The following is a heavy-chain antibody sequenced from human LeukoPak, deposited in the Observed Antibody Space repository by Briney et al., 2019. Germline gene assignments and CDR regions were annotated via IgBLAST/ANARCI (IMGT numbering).Heavy chain of an antibody. CDR1: GGTFSSYA. CDR2: IIPILGIA. CDR3: AREYSGYCSGGSCRTFDY. Sequence: ASVKVSCKASGGTFSSYAISWVRQAPGQGLEWMGRIIPILGIANYAQKFQGRVTITADKSTSTAYMELSSLRSEDTAVYYCAREYSGYCSGGSCRTFDYWGQGTLVTVSS. V-gene: IGHV1-69*04. D-gene: IGHD2-15*01. J-gene: IGHJ4*02.